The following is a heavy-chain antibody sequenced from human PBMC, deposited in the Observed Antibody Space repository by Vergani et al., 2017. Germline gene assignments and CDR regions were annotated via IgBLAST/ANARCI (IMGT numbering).Heavy chain of an antibody. Sequence: QVQLVQSGAEVKKPGSSVKVSCKASGGTFSSYTISWVRQAPGQGLEWMGRIIPILGIANYAQQFQGRVTITAGKSTSTAYMELSSLRSEDTAVYYCARVPGGYCSSTGCYTGRYGMDVWGQGTTVTVSS. V-gene: IGHV1-69*02. D-gene: IGHD2-2*02. CDR3: ARVPGGYCSSTGCYTGRYGMDV. J-gene: IGHJ6*02. CDR1: GGTFSSYT. CDR2: IIPILGIA.